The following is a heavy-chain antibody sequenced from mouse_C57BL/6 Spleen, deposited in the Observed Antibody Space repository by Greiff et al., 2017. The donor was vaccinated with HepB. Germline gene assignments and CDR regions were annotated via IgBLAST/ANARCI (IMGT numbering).Heavy chain of an antibody. D-gene: IGHD1-1*01. J-gene: IGHJ2*01. V-gene: IGHV5-16*01. Sequence: DVQLVESEGGLVQPGSSMKLSCTASGFTFSDYYMAWVRQVPEKGLEWVANINYDGSSTYYLDSLKSRFIISRDNAKNILYLQMSSLKSEDTATYYCARDNYYGSDYWGQGTTLTVSS. CDR2: INYDGSST. CDR1: GFTFSDYY. CDR3: ARDNYYGSDY.